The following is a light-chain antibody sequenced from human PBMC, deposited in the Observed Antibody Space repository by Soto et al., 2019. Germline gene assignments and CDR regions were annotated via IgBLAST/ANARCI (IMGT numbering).Light chain of an antibody. CDR3: QQYHTTPYT. Sequence: DIVMTQSPGSLAVSLGERATINCKSSQTVLYSSNNKNYLAWYQQKPGQPPKLLIYWASTRESGVPDRFSGSGSGRDFTLTISSLQAEDVAVYYCQQYHTTPYTFGQGTKLEIK. CDR1: QTVLYSSNNKNY. J-gene: IGKJ2*01. V-gene: IGKV4-1*01. CDR2: WAS.